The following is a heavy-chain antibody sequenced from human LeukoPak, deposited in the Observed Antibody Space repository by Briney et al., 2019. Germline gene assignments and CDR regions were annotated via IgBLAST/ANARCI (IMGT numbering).Heavy chain of an antibody. V-gene: IGHV4-31*03. Sequence: SQTLSLTCTVSGDSISSGGYYWGWIRQYPGKGLEWIGNMYYSESTYYNPSLKSRVTISLDTSKNQFSLKLTSVTAADTAVYYCARGILVAGYFDYWGQGTLVTVSS. J-gene: IGHJ4*02. CDR3: ARGILVAGYFDY. CDR2: MYYSEST. CDR1: GDSISSGGYY. D-gene: IGHD6-19*01.